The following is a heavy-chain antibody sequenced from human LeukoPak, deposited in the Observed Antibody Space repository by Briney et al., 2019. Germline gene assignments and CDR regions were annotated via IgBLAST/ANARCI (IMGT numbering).Heavy chain of an antibody. V-gene: IGHV3-30*18. CDR2: ISYDGSNK. CDR1: GFTFSSYG. Sequence: PGGSQRLSCADSGFTFSSYGMHWVRQAPGKGLEWVAVISYDGSNKYYADSVKGRFTISRDNSKNTLYLQMNSLRAEDTAVYYCAKVRSSGWIDYWGQGTLVTVSS. J-gene: IGHJ4*02. CDR3: AKVRSSGWIDY. D-gene: IGHD6-19*01.